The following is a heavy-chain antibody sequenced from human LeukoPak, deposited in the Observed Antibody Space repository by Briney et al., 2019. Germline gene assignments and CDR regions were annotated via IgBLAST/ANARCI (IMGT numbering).Heavy chain of an antibody. V-gene: IGHV4-59*01. CDR2: FSSTGST. D-gene: IGHD5-18*01. J-gene: IGHJ5*02. CDR1: GGSLSSYY. CDR3: ARANTAMSA. Sequence: SETLSLTCTVSGGSLSSYYWSWIRQPPGKGLELIAYFSSTGSTNYNPSLKSRVTISVDTSKNQFSLKPNSVTAADTAVYYCARANTAMSAWGQGTLVTVSS.